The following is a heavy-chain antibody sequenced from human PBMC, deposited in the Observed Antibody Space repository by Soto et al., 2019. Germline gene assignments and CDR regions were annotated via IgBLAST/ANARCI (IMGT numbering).Heavy chain of an antibody. V-gene: IGHV1-46*03. D-gene: IGHD3-9*01. CDR3: ARGLLRYFGWGNWYFDL. Sequence: QVQLVQSGAEVKKPGASVKVSCKASGYTFTSYYMHWVRQAPGQGLDWMGIINPSGGSTSYAQKFQGRVTMTRDTSTSTVYMELSRLRSEDTAVYYCARGLLRYFGWGNWYFDLWGRGTLVTVSS. CDR1: GYTFTSYY. CDR2: INPSGGST. J-gene: IGHJ2*01.